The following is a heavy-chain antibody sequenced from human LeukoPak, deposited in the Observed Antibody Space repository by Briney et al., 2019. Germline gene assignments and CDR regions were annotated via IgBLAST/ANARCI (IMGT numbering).Heavy chain of an antibody. CDR3: ARGTGPYFDY. D-gene: IGHD3/OR15-3a*01. CDR1: GFTVSSNY. V-gene: IGHV3-53*01. Sequence: GGSLRISCAASGFTVSSNYMSWVRQAPGKGLEWVSVVYSGGSTYYADSVKGRFTISRDNSKNTLYLQMNSLRAEDTAVYYCARGTGPYFDYWGQGTLVTVSS. CDR2: VYSGGST. J-gene: IGHJ4*02.